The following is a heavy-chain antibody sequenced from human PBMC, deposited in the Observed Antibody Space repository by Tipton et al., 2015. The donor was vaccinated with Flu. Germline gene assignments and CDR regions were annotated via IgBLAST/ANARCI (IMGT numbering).Heavy chain of an antibody. CDR1: RYTFTDSW. CDR3: ARRDISTGYFDY. Sequence: QLVQSGAEVKKPGESLKISCKGSRYTFTDSWIGWVRQMPGKGLEWMGIIYPDGSDTRYGPSFQGQVTMSVDRSISVAYLQWSSLKASDTAMYYCARRDISTGYFDYWGQGTLVTVSS. J-gene: IGHJ4*02. V-gene: IGHV5-51*01. D-gene: IGHD3-9*01. CDR2: IYPDGSDT.